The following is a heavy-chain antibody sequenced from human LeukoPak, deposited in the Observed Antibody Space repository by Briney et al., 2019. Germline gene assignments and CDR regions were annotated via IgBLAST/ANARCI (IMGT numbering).Heavy chain of an antibody. CDR2: INPSGGST. J-gene: IGHJ4*02. V-gene: IGHV1-46*01. CDR1: GYTFTSYY. D-gene: IGHD2-21*02. Sequence: ASVKVSCKASGYTFTSYYIHWVRQAPGQGLEWMGIINPSGGSTSYAQKFQGRVTMTRDTSTSTVYMELSSLRSEDSAVYYCARAWGVVTAIDYWGQGTLVTVSS. CDR3: ARAWGVVTAIDY.